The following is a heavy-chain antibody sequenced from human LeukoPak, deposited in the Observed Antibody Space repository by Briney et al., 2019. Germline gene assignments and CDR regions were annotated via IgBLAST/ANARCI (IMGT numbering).Heavy chain of an antibody. CDR2: INDYGSRT. V-gene: IGHV3-64D*09. J-gene: IGHJ4*02. CDR3: VKDLSGSYTFDY. D-gene: IGHD1-26*01. CDR1: GFTFSRCA. Sequence: GGSLRLSCSASGFTFSRCAMHWLRQGPGKGLEYVSGINDYGSRTHYGDSAKGRFIISRDDSRNTVFLHMNSLRGDDTALYYCVKDLSGSYTFDYWGQGILVTVSS.